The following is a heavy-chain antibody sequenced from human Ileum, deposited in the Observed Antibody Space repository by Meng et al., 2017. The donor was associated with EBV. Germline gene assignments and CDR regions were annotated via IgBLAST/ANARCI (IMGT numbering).Heavy chain of an antibody. CDR3: ASSDYYRSDY. CDR1: GGSISRSDG. Sequence: QVQPQESGPGLVKPSETLSLTCAVSGGSISRSDGWSWVRQPPGKGLEWIGETSHSGSTNYSPSLKSRVTISLDKSKNQLSLKLNSVTAADTAVYYCASSDYYRSDYWGQGTLVTVSS. V-gene: IGHV4-4*02. D-gene: IGHD3-22*01. CDR2: TSHSGST. J-gene: IGHJ4*02.